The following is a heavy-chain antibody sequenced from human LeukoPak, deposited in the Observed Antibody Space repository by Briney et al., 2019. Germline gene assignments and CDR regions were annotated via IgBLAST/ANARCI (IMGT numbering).Heavy chain of an antibody. V-gene: IGHV4-39*01. CDR3: ARQGLGSGWNQIDY. CDR1: GGSISSGGYY. CDR2: IYHSGST. D-gene: IGHD6-19*01. J-gene: IGHJ4*02. Sequence: PSQTLSLTCTVSGGSISSGGYYWGWIRQPPGKGLEWIGSIYHSGSTYYNPSLKSRVTISVDTSKNQFSLKLSSVTAADTAVYYCARQGLGSGWNQIDYWGQGTLVTVSS.